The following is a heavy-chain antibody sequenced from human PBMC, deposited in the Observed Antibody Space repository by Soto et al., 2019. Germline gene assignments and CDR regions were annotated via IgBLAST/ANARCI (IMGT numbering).Heavy chain of an antibody. CDR1: GFSFSTYG. CDR2: VSGGSGVT. J-gene: IGHJ4*02. Sequence: EMQLLESGGGLVQPGGSLRLSCAVSGFSFSTYGVTWVRQAPGKGLEWVCGVSGGSGVTHYADSVKGRFTITGDNLKNTLDLQMNSLNPEDTAVYHCAKARHSTSWYGLEADLWGQGTLVTVSS. CDR3: AKARHSTSWYGLEADL. V-gene: IGHV3-23*01. D-gene: IGHD6-13*01.